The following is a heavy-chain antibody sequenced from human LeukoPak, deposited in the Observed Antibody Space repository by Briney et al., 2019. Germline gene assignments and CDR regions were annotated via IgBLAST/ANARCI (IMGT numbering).Heavy chain of an antibody. V-gene: IGHV3-7*01. CDR1: GFTFSGNW. CDR3: AREDYYDGSSDY. Sequence: GGSLRLSCAASGFTFSGNWMSWVRQAPGKGLEWVANIKQDGSEKYYADSVKGRFTISRDNAKNSLYLQMNSLRAEDTAVYYCAREDYYDGSSDYWGQGTLVTVSS. CDR2: IKQDGSEK. J-gene: IGHJ4*02. D-gene: IGHD3-22*01.